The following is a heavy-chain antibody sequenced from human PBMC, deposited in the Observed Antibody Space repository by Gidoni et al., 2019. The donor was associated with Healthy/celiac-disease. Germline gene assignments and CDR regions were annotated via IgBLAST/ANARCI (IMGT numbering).Heavy chain of an antibody. CDR1: GFPFSSYW. CDR3: ARGLVGATTFDY. V-gene: IGHV3-7*01. CDR2: IKQDGSEK. J-gene: IGHJ4*02. D-gene: IGHD1-26*01. Sequence: EVQLVESGGGLVQPGGSLRLSCAASGFPFSSYWMSWVRQVPGKGLEWVANIKQDGSEKYYVDSVKGRFTISRDNAKNSLYLQMNSLRAEDTAVYYCARGLVGATTFDYWGQGTLVTVSS.